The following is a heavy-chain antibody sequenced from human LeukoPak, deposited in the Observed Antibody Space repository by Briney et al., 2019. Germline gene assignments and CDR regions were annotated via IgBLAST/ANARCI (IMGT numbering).Heavy chain of an antibody. CDR3: ATQRGSFRWGTDFDY. J-gene: IGHJ4*02. Sequence: DSVTVSCKASGYTFTGYYMHWVRQAPGQGLEWMGWINPHSGDTKYAQKFQGRATMTRDTSISTAYMELSRLRSDDTAVYYCATQRGSFRWGTDFDYWGQGTLVTVSS. CDR1: GYTFTGYY. D-gene: IGHD3-16*01. CDR2: INPHSGDT. V-gene: IGHV1-2*02.